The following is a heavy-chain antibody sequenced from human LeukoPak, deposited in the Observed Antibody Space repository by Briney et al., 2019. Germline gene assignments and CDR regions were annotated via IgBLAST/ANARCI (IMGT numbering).Heavy chain of an antibody. Sequence: ASVKVSCKASGYTFTDYYMHWVRQAPGQGLEWMGWINPNSGGTNYAQKFQGRVTMTRDTSISTAYMELSRLRSDGTAVYYCARVVIAATSDYNWFDPWGQGTLVTVSS. CDR3: ARVVIAATSDYNWFDP. CDR2: INPNSGGT. J-gene: IGHJ5*02. CDR1: GYTFTDYY. D-gene: IGHD2-15*01. V-gene: IGHV1-2*02.